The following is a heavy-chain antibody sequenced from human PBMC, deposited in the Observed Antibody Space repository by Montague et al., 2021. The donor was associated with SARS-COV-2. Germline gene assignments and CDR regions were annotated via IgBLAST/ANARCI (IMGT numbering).Heavy chain of an antibody. CDR2: IFHSGIT. CDR1: GGSISSYY. Sequence: SETLSLTCSVSGGSISSYYWSWIRQSPGKGLEWIGYIFHSGITDYNPSLKSRVTISVDMSKNQFSLQPNSVTAADSAVYYCARTEYNWNDWFDPWGQGTLGTVSS. CDR3: ARTEYNWNDWFDP. J-gene: IGHJ5*02. V-gene: IGHV4-59*13. D-gene: IGHD1-20*01.